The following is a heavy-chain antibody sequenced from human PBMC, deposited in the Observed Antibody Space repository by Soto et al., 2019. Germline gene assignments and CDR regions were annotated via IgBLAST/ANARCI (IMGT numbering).Heavy chain of an antibody. J-gene: IGHJ3*01. Sequence: VQLVESGGGWVQPGGSLRLSCAASGFTVSSKYMKWVRQAPGKGLEWLSVLYSGAGTYYADSVKDRFTISRDNSKNTLYLQLNSLRAEYTATYYCARECGGDCSNAFDLWGQGTMVTVSP. CDR1: GFTVSSKY. D-gene: IGHD2-21*01. CDR2: LYSGAGT. V-gene: IGHV3-66*01. CDR3: ARECGGDCSNAFDL.